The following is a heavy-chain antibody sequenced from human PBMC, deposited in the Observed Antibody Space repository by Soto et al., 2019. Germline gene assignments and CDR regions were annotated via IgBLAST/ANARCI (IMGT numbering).Heavy chain of an antibody. J-gene: IGHJ4*02. CDR3: AKDHGRYGSGSYSY. CDR1: GFTFSSYA. CDR2: ISGSGGST. V-gene: IGHV3-23*01. Sequence: PGGSLRLSCAASGFTFSSYAMSWVRQAPGKGMEWVSAISGSGGSTYYTDSVKGRFTISRDNSKNTLYLQMSSLRAEDTAVYYCAKDHGRYGSGSYSYWGQGTLVTVSS. D-gene: IGHD3-10*01.